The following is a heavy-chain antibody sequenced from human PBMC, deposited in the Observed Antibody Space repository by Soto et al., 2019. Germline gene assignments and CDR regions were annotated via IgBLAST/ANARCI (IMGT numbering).Heavy chain of an antibody. CDR3: ARVNKRYFDWLPDDY. D-gene: IGHD3-9*01. CDR1: GFTFSSYA. CDR2: ISYDGSNK. V-gene: IGHV3-30-3*01. J-gene: IGHJ4*02. Sequence: QVQLVESGGGVVQPGRSLRLSCAASGFTFSSYAMHWVRQAPGKGLGWVAVISYDGSNKYYADSVKGRFTISSDNSKNTLYLQMNSLRAEDTAVYYCARVNKRYFDWLPDDYWGQGTLGTVSS.